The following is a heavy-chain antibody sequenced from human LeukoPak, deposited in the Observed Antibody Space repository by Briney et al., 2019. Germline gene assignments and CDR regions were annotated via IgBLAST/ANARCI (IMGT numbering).Heavy chain of an antibody. CDR1: GYTFNNYD. CDR2: MNPNGGNT. D-gene: IGHD5-24*01. CDR3: VRAMAPLDTFNYQYAMDV. V-gene: IGHV1-8*01. J-gene: IGHJ6*02. Sequence: ASVKVSCKASGYTFNNYDINWVRQAPGQGLEWMGWMNPNGGNTGYAQKFQGRFTLTRETFISTAYMELSGLRSDDTAVYYCVRAMAPLDTFNYQYAMDVWGQGTMVTVSS.